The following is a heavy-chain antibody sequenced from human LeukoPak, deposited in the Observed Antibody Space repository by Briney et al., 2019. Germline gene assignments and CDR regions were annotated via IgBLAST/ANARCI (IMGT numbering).Heavy chain of an antibody. D-gene: IGHD1-14*01. Sequence: TLSLTCAISGDSVSSNSAAWNWIRQSPSRDLEWLGRTYYRSKWYNDYAISVKSRITINPDTSKNQFSLHLNSVTPGDTAVYYCARGTATASYPINWFDPWGQGILVTVSS. J-gene: IGHJ5*02. CDR2: TYYRSKWYN. CDR1: GDSVSSNSAA. V-gene: IGHV6-1*01. CDR3: ARGTATASYPINWFDP.